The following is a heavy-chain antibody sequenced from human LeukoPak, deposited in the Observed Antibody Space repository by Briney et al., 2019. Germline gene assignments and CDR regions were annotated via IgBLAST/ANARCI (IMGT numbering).Heavy chain of an antibody. D-gene: IGHD2-15*01. CDR3: ARHRWSNAFDI. CDR2: IYYSGST. CDR1: GGSIRSYY. V-gene: IGHV4-59*08. Sequence: SETLSLTCTVSGGSIRSYYWSWIRQPPGKGLEWIGYIYYSGSTNYNPSLKSRVTISVDTSKNQFSLKLSSVTAADTAVYYCARHRWSNAFDIWGQGTMVTVSS. J-gene: IGHJ3*02.